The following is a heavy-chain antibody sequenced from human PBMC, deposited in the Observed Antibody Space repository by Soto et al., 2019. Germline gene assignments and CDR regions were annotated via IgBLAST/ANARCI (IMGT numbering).Heavy chain of an antibody. CDR1: GGSISSYY. J-gene: IGHJ3*02. CDR3: ARGSGHDNDAFDI. D-gene: IGHD1-1*01. CDR2: IYYSGST. V-gene: IGHV4-59*01. Sequence: SETLSLTCTVSGGSISSYYWSWIRQPPGKGLEWIGYIYYSGSTNYNPSLKCRVTISVDTSKNQFSLKLSSVTAAFMAVYYCARGSGHDNDAFDIWGQGTMVTVSS.